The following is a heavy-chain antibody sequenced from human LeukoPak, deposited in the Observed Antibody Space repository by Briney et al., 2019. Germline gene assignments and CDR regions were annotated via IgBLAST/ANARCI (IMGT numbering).Heavy chain of an antibody. CDR1: GFTVSTYY. Sequence: QPGGSPRLSCAASGFTVSTYYMSWVRQAPGKGLEWVSIIYSGGSTYYADSVKGRFTISKDNSKSMLYLQMNGLRAEDTAVYYCTRAGQWTYGFQDYWGQGTLVTVSS. J-gene: IGHJ4*02. CDR3: TRAGQWTYGFQDY. D-gene: IGHD3-10*01. V-gene: IGHV3-66*01. CDR2: IYSGGST.